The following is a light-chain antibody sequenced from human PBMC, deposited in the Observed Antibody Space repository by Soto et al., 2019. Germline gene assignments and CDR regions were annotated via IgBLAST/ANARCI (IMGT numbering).Light chain of an antibody. V-gene: IGKV4-1*01. J-gene: IGKJ2*01. CDR3: HQYYSFPYT. CDR2: WAS. Sequence: DIVMTQSPDSLAVSLGERATINCKSSQSVLLSSNNKNYLAWYQQKPGQPPKLLIYWASTRESGVPDRFSGSGSGTDFSLTVSSLQAEDVAVYYCHQYYSFPYTFGQGTKLEIK. CDR1: QSVLLSSNNKNY.